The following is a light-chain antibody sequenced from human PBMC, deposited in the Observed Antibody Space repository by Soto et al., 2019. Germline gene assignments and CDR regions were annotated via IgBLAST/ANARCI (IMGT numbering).Light chain of an antibody. CDR2: AAS. CDR3: QQSYSTTWT. V-gene: IGKV1-39*01. Sequence: DIQMTQSPSSLSESAGDRATITCRASQGISTYLNWYQQKPGKAPKLLIYAASSLQSGVPSRFSGSGSETDFTLTISSLQPEDFATYSCQQSYSTTWTFGQGTKVEIQ. CDR1: QGISTY. J-gene: IGKJ1*01.